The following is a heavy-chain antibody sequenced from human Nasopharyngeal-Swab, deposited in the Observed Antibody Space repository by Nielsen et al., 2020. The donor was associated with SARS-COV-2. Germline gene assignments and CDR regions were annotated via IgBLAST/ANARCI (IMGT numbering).Heavy chain of an antibody. J-gene: IGHJ3*02. CDR3: AIARRGAIFGAVDAFDI. CDR2: IYYSGST. Sequence: LRLSCTVSGGSISSGGYYWSWIRQHQGKGLEWIGYIYYSGSTYYNPSLKSRVTISVDTSKNQFSLKLSSVTAADTAVYYCAIARRGAIFGAVDAFDIWGQGTMVTVSS. CDR1: GGSISSGGYY. V-gene: IGHV4-31*03. D-gene: IGHD3-3*01.